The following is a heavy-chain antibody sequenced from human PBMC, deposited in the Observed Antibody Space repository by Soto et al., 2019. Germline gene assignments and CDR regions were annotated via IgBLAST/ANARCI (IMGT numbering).Heavy chain of an antibody. D-gene: IGHD2-15*01. J-gene: IGHJ6*02. V-gene: IGHV1-69*06. CDR3: ARGVSAPSPMDV. Sequence: ASVKVSCKASGGTFSSYAISWVRQAPGQGLEWMGGIIPIFGTANYAQKFQGRVTITADKSTSTAYMELSSLRSEDTAVYYCARGVSAPSPMDVWGQGTTVTVSS. CDR1: GGTFSSYA. CDR2: IIPIFGTA.